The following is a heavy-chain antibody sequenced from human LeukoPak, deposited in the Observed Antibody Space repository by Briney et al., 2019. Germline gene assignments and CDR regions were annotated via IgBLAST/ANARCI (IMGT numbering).Heavy chain of an antibody. Sequence: PGGSLTLSCAASGFTFSDYYMSWIRQAPGKGLEWVSYISSSGSTKYYADSVKGRFTISRDNAKKSLYLQMNSLRAEDTAVYYCAREGVLIQLPSDWGQGTLVTVSS. J-gene: IGHJ4*02. CDR1: GFTFSDYY. CDR3: AREGVLIQLPSD. CDR2: ISSSGSTK. V-gene: IGHV3-11*04. D-gene: IGHD5-18*01.